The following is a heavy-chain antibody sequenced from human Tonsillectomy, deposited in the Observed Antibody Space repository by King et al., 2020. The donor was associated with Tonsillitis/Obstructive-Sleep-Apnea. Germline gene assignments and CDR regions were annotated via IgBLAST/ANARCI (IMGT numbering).Heavy chain of an antibody. V-gene: IGHV4-34*01. J-gene: IGHJ6*03. CDR1: GGSFSGYY. D-gene: IGHD2-2*01. CDR2: INHSGST. CDR3: ARGTGVVPAAPYYYYYMDV. Sequence: VQLQQWGAGLLKPSETLSLNCAVYGGSFSGYYWSWIRQPPGKGLEWIGEINHSGSTNYNPSLKSRVTISVDTSKNQFSLKLSSVTAADTAVYYCARGTGVVPAAPYYYYYMDVWGKGTTVTVSS.